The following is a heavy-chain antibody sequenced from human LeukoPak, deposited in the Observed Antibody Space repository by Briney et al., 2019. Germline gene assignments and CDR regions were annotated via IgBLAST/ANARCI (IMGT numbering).Heavy chain of an antibody. CDR1: GFTFSGSA. D-gene: IGHD6-19*01. J-gene: IGHJ4*02. CDR3: TRRGSIAVAGMGDY. V-gene: IGHV3-73*01. CDR2: IRSKANSYAT. Sequence: GGSLRLSCAASGFTFSGSAMHWVRQASGKGLEWVGRIRSKANSYATAYAASVNGRFTISRDDSKNTAYLQMNSLKTEDTAVYYCTRRGSIAVAGMGDYWGQETLVTVSS.